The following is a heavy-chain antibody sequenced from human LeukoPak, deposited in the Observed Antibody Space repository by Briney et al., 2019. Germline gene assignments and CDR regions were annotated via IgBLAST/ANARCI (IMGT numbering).Heavy chain of an antibody. J-gene: IGHJ4*02. CDR1: GGSISSYY. V-gene: IGHV4-59*08. Sequence: PSETLSPTCTVSGGSISSYYWSWIRQPPGKGLEWIGYIYYSGSTNYNPSLKSRVTISVDTSKNQFSLKLSSVTAADTAVYYCARHDRPSGSYDYWGQGTLVTVSS. D-gene: IGHD3-10*01. CDR2: IYYSGST. CDR3: ARHDRPSGSYDY.